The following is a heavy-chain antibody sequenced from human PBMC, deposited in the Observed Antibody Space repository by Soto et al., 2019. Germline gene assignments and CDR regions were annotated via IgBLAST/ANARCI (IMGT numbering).Heavy chain of an antibody. Sequence: GGSLRLSCAASGFTFSSYSMNWVRQAPGKGLEWVSSISSSSSYIYYADSVKGRFTISRDNAKSSLYLQMNSLRAEDTAVYYCASSRAPSIAPVGYWGQGTLVTVSS. CDR3: ASSRAPSIAPVGY. CDR2: ISSSSSYI. D-gene: IGHD6-13*01. J-gene: IGHJ4*02. CDR1: GFTFSSYS. V-gene: IGHV3-21*01.